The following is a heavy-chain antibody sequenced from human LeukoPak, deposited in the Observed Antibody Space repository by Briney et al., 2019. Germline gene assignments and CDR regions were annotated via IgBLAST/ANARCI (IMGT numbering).Heavy chain of an antibody. J-gene: IGHJ4*02. CDR3: VKGCGGTCYSGLGS. CDR2: ICGSSDST. Sequence: GGSLRLSCAASGFTFSTYAMNWIRQAPGRGLEWVSVICGSSDSTYYADSVKGRFTISRDNSKNTLYLQMNSLRAEDTALYYCVKGCGGTCYSGLGSWGQGTLVTVSS. D-gene: IGHD2-15*01. V-gene: IGHV3-23*01. CDR1: GFTFSTYA.